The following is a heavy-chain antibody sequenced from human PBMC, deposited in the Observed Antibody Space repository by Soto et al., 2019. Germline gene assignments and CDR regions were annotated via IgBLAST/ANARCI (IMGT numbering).Heavy chain of an antibody. CDR1: GYTFTIYC. CDR3: ARTVRYFDWLSKSLSFDY. Sequence: ASVKVSCKASGYTFTIYCISWVRQAPGQGLEWMGWISAYNGNTNYAQKLQGRVTMTTDTSTSTAYMELRSLRSDDTAVYYCARTVRYFDWLSKSLSFDYWGQGTLVTVSS. V-gene: IGHV1-18*01. J-gene: IGHJ4*02. D-gene: IGHD3-9*01. CDR2: ISAYNGNT.